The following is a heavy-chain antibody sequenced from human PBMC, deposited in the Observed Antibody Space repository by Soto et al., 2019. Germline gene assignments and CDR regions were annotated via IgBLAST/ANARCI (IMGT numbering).Heavy chain of an antibody. Sequence: ASVKVSCKASGYTFTGYYMHWVRQAPGQGLEWMGWINPNSGGTNYAQKFQGWVTMTRDTSISTAYMELSRLRSDDTAVYYCARVKAVAGPDAFDIWGQGTMVTVSS. V-gene: IGHV1-2*04. CDR2: INPNSGGT. J-gene: IGHJ3*02. D-gene: IGHD6-19*01. CDR3: ARVKAVAGPDAFDI. CDR1: GYTFTGYY.